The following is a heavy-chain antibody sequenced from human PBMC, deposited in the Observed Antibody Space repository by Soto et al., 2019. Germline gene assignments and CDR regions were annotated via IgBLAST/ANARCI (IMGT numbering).Heavy chain of an antibody. CDR1: GFTFSSYA. CDR2: ISGSGGST. CDR3: AKELWDIVVVVAATFVY. J-gene: IGHJ4*02. Sequence: GGSLRLSCAASGFTFSSYAMSWVRQAPGKGLEWVSAISGSGGSTYYADSVKGRFTISRDNSKNTLYLQMNSLRAEDTAVYYCAKELWDIVVVVAATFVYWGQGTLVTVSS. D-gene: IGHD2-15*01. V-gene: IGHV3-23*01.